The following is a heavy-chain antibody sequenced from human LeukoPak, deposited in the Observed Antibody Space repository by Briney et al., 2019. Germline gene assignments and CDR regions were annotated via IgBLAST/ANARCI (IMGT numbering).Heavy chain of an antibody. V-gene: IGHV1-69*06. D-gene: IGHD4-17*01. CDR2: IIPIFGTA. J-gene: IGHJ5*02. Sequence: GASVKVSCKASGGTFSSYAISWVRQAPGQGLEWMGGIIPIFGTANYAQKFQGRVTITADKSTSTAYMELSSLRSEDTAVYYCATDRVYGGDYESWGQGTLVTVSS. CDR1: GGTFSSYA. CDR3: ATDRVYGGDYES.